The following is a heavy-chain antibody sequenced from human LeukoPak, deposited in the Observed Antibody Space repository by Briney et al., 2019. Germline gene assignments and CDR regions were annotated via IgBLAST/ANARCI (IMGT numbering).Heavy chain of an antibody. V-gene: IGHV1-69*13. CDR2: IIPIFGTA. D-gene: IGHD1-1*01. CDR3: ARDRGTGTDYYYYMDV. J-gene: IGHJ6*03. CDR1: GGTFSSYA. Sequence: ASVKVSCKASGGTFSSYAISWVRQAPGQGLEWMGGIIPIFGTANYAQKFQGRVTITADESTSTAYMELSSLRSEDTAVYYCARDRGTGTDYYYYMDVWGKGTTVTVSS.